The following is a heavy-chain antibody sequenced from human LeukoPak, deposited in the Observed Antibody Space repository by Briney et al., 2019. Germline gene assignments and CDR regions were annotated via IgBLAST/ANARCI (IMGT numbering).Heavy chain of an antibody. CDR1: GFTFSSYA. CDR2: ISGSGGST. D-gene: IGHD3-10*01. V-gene: IGHV3-23*01. Sequence: GGSLRLSCAASGFTFSSYAMSWVRQAPGKGLEWVSSISGSGGSTYYADSVKGRFTISRDNSKNTLYLQMNSLRAEDTAVYYCAKASRLLHGSGSYPGYFDYWGQGTLSPSPQ. CDR3: AKASRLLHGSGSYPGYFDY. J-gene: IGHJ4*02.